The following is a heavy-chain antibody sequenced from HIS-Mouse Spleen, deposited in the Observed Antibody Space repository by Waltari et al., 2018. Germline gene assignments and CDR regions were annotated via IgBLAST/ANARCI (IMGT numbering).Heavy chain of an antibody. Sequence: QVQLQQWGAGLLKPSETLSLTCAVYGGSFSGYYWSWIRQPPGKGLEWIGEINHSGSTNYNPSLKSRVTISVDTSKNQFSLKLRSVTAADTAVYYCARGQGWGIDAFDIWGQGTMVTVSS. J-gene: IGHJ3*02. V-gene: IGHV4-34*01. CDR3: ARGQGWGIDAFDI. CDR2: INHSGST. D-gene: IGHD3-16*01. CDR1: GGSFSGYY.